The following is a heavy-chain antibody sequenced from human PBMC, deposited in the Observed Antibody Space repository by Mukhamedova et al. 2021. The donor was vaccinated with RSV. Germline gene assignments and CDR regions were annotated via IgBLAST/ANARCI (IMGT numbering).Heavy chain of an antibody. CDR3: AREDLFYQFDP. CDR1: S. CDR2: ISSSSSYI. D-gene: IGHD2-2*01. J-gene: IGHJ5*02. V-gene: IGHV3-21*01. Sequence: SMNWVRQAPGKGLEWVSSISSSSSYIYYADSVKGRFTISRDNAKNSLYLQMNSLRAEDTAVYYCAREDLFYQFDPWGQGTLVTV.